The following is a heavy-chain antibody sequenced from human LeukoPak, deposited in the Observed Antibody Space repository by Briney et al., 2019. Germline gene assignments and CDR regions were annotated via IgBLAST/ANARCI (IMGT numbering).Heavy chain of an antibody. D-gene: IGHD6-13*01. CDR1: GGSFSGYY. Sequence: KPSETLSLPCAVYGGSFSGYYWSWIRQPPGKGLEWIGEINHSGSTNYNPSLKSRVTISVDTSKNQFSLKLSSVTAADTAVYYCARGRFITAAGTHFDYWGQGTLVTVSS. V-gene: IGHV4-34*01. CDR2: INHSGST. CDR3: ARGRFITAAGTHFDY. J-gene: IGHJ4*02.